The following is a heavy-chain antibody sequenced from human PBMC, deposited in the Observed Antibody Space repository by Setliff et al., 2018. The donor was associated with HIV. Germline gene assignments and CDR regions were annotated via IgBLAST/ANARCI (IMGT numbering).Heavy chain of an antibody. V-gene: IGHV3-9*01. CDR2: INWNSVSR. Sequence: LRLSCEASGFTFDDYAMHWGRQAPGKGLEWVAGINWNSVSRAYADSVQGRFTISRDNAKNLVYLEMNSLRPEDTALYYCTKANYDVLTGYYDYWGQGTLVTVSS. CDR1: GFTFDDYA. CDR3: TKANYDVLTGYYDY. D-gene: IGHD3-9*01. J-gene: IGHJ4*02.